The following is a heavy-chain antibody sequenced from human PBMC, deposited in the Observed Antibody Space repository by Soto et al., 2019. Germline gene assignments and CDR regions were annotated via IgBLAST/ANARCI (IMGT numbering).Heavy chain of an antibody. CDR2: ISYDGSNK. D-gene: IGHD6-19*01. CDR3: AKVTFSGDYYYNYGMDV. Sequence: PGGSLRLSCAASGFTFSAYGMHWVRQAPGKGLEWVAVISYDGSNKYYADSMKGRFTISRDNSKNTLYLQMNSLRAEDTAVYYCAKVTFSGDYYYNYGMDVWGQGTTVTVSS. J-gene: IGHJ6*02. V-gene: IGHV3-30*18. CDR1: GFTFSAYG.